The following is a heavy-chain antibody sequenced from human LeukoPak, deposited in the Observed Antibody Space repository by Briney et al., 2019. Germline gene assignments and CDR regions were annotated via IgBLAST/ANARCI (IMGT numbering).Heavy chain of an antibody. CDR1: GFTFSSYA. Sequence: GRSLRLSCAASGFTFSSYATHWVRQAPGKGLEWVAVISYDGSNKYYADSVKGRFTISRDNSKNTLYLQMNSLRAEDTAVYYCATDPNDFWSGYYPRYFQHWGQGTLVTVSS. D-gene: IGHD3-3*01. V-gene: IGHV3-30-3*01. J-gene: IGHJ1*01. CDR3: ATDPNDFWSGYYPRYFQH. CDR2: ISYDGSNK.